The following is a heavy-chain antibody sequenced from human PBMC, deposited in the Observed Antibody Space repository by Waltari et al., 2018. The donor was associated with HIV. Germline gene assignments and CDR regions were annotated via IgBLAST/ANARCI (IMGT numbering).Heavy chain of an antibody. CDR1: GFGFSSYA. CDR2: IGGGGDRS. J-gene: IGHJ4*02. V-gene: IGHV3-23*01. CDR3: VKGGGYYDSTGNVPFDY. Sequence: VQLLEAGGGLVQSGGSLTLYCAASGFGFSSYAMIRVRQGPGKGLEWVSAIGGGGDRSYYVDSVKGRFTISRDNSKNTLSLQMNGLRAEDTAVYYCVKGGGYYDSTGNVPFDYWGQGSLVTVSS. D-gene: IGHD3-3*01.